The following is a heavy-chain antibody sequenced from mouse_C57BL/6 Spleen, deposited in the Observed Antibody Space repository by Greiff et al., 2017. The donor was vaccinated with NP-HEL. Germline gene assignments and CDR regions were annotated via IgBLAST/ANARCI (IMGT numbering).Heavy chain of an antibody. D-gene: IGHD1-1*01. CDR3: ARWGYYGSSPYYFDY. Sequence: LSCPSSGYPFTSYWMPWVKQRPGQGLEWIGNINPSNGGTNYNEKFKSKATLTVDKSSSTAYMQLSSLTSEDSAVYYCARWGYYGSSPYYFDYWGQGTTLTVSS. CDR1: GYPFTSYW. V-gene: IGHV1-53*01. CDR2: INPSNGGT. J-gene: IGHJ2*01.